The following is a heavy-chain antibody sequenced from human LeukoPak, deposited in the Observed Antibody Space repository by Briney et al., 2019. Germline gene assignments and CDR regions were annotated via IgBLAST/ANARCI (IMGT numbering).Heavy chain of an antibody. CDR1: GYSFTSYW. CDR2: IDPSDSYT. CDR3: ATKSPGIAVAGTGSWYFDL. Sequence: GESLKISCKGSGYSFTSYWISWVRQMPGKGLEWMGRIDPSDSYTNYSPSFQGQVTISADKSISTAYLQWSSLKASDAAMYYCATKSPGIAVAGTGSWYFDLWGRGTLVTVSS. J-gene: IGHJ2*01. V-gene: IGHV5-10-1*04. D-gene: IGHD6-19*01.